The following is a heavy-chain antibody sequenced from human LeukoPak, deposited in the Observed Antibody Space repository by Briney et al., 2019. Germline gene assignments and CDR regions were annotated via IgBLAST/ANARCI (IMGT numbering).Heavy chain of an antibody. CDR2: IYGSSDTT. V-gene: IGHV3-23*01. Sequence: GGSLRLSCAASGFTFSSYAMTWVRQAPGKGPEWVSSIYGSSDTTTYADSVKGRFTISRDNSKNTLYLQMNSLRDEDTAVYYCAKGWQKPWFGGQGTLVTVSS. CDR1: GFTFSSYA. D-gene: IGHD3-10*01. J-gene: IGHJ4*02. CDR3: AKGWQKPWF.